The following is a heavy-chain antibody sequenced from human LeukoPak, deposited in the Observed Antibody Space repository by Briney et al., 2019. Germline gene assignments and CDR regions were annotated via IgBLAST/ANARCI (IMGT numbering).Heavy chain of an antibody. CDR2: INPNSGGT. CDR1: GYTFTGYY. V-gene: IGHV1-2*02. D-gene: IGHD3-22*01. CDR3: ATDRKYYYDSSGYSRRYNWFDP. Sequence: ASVKVSCKASGYTFTGYYMHWVRQAPGQGLEWMGWINPNSGGTNYAQKFQGRVTMTRDTSISTAYMELSRLRSDDTAVYYCATDRKYYYDSSGYSRRYNWFDPWGQGTLVTVSS. J-gene: IGHJ5*02.